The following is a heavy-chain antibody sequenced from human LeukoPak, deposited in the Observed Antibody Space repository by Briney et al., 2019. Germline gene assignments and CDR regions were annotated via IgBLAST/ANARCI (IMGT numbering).Heavy chain of an antibody. Sequence: PSETLSLTCAVYGGSFSGYYWSWIRQPPGKGLEWIGEINHSGSTNYNPSLKSRVTISVDTSKNQFSLQLNSVTPEDTAVYYCARVGSQDAFDIWGQGAMVTVSS. CDR3: ARVGSQDAFDI. CDR1: GGSFSGYY. J-gene: IGHJ3*02. CDR2: INHSGST. V-gene: IGHV4-34*01. D-gene: IGHD5-12*01.